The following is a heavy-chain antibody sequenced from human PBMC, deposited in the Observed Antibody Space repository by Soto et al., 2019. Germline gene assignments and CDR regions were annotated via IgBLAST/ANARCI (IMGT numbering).Heavy chain of an antibody. Sequence: SETLSLTCTVSGAALNSGNYYWSWIRQAPGKGLEWIGNIYVTGAVDYNPSLRDRITISQDTSERQFSLNLRLVTAADAAVYYCARLRIATNNYKWFDPWGQGTLVTVSS. CDR3: ARLRIATNNYKWFDP. V-gene: IGHV4-31*03. CDR2: IYVTGAV. D-gene: IGHD2-21*01. J-gene: IGHJ5*02. CDR1: GAALNSGNYY.